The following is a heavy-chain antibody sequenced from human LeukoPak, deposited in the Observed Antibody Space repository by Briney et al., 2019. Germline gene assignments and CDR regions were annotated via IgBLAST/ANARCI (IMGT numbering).Heavy chain of an antibody. Sequence: PGGSLRLSCAASGFTFSSYEMNWVRQAPGKGLEWVTYISSSGSTIYYADSVKGRFTISRDNAKKSLYLQMNSLRAEDTAVYYCASTAAAETLDAFDIWGQGTMVTVSS. CDR1: GFTFSSYE. CDR3: ASTAAAETLDAFDI. CDR2: ISSSGSTI. D-gene: IGHD6-13*01. V-gene: IGHV3-48*03. J-gene: IGHJ3*02.